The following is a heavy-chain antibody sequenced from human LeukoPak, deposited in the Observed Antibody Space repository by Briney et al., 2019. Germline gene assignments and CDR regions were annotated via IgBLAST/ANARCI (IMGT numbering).Heavy chain of an antibody. J-gene: IGHJ4*02. CDR3: ARVVGIQFDY. V-gene: IGHV4-34*01. CDR1: GGSFSGYY. CDR2: INHSGST. Sequence: SETLSLTCAVYGGSFSGYYWSWIRQPPGKGLEWIGEINHSGSTNYNPSLKSRVTISVDTSKNQFSLKLSSVTAADTAVYYCARVVGIQFDYWGQGTLVTVSS. D-gene: IGHD1-26*01.